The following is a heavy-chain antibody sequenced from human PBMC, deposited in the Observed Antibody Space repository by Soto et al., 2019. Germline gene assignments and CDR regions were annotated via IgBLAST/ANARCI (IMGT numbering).Heavy chain of an antibody. CDR2: IYWDDDE. Sequence: QITLKESGPTLVKPAQTLALTCTFSGFSLTTDGEGVGWVRQPPGEALEWLALIYWDDDERYSPSLKTRLTITKDPSKNQVVLIMTIVDPVDTATYYCAHSRNLITEDAQVGDFDYWCQGTLVTVSS. D-gene: IGHD3-10*01. J-gene: IGHJ4*02. CDR3: AHSRNLITEDAQVGDFDY. CDR1: GFSLTTDGEG. V-gene: IGHV2-5*02.